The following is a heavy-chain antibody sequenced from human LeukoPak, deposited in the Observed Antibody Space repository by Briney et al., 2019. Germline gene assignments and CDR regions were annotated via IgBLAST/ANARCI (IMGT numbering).Heavy chain of an antibody. CDR1: GGSISSGGYS. J-gene: IGHJ2*01. CDR2: IYHSGST. Sequence: SQTLSLTCAVSGGSISSGGYSWSWIRQPPGKGLEWIGYIYHSGSTYYNPSLKSRVTISVGRSKNQFSLKLSSVTAADTAVYYCARRLGWYFDLWGRGTLVTVSS. D-gene: IGHD2-21*01. V-gene: IGHV4-30-2*01. CDR3: ARRLGWYFDL.